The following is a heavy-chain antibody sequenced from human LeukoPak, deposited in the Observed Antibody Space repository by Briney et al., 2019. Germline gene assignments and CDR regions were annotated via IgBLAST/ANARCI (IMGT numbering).Heavy chain of an antibody. CDR1: GYIFTTYA. Sequence: ASVKVSCKASGYIFTTYAVHWVRQAPGQRLEWMGWTNAANGNTKLSQKFQDRITIIRDKSANTAYMELSSLRSEDTAVYYCASGYYDSSGYYYGMDVWGQGTTVTVSS. D-gene: IGHD3-22*01. CDR3: ASGYYDSSGYYYGMDV. CDR2: TNAANGNT. V-gene: IGHV1-3*01. J-gene: IGHJ6*02.